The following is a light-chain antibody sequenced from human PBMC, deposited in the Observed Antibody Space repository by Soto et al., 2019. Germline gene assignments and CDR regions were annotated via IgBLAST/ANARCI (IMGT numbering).Light chain of an antibody. CDR3: SSYTSTSAVV. CDR2: DVS. CDR1: SSDVGGYNY. Sequence: QSALTQPASVSGSPGQSITISCTGTSSDVGGYNYVSWYQQHPGKAPKLMIYDVSNRPSGVSNRFSGSKSDNTASLAISGLQAEDEADYYCSSYTSTSAVVFGGGTKVNVL. V-gene: IGLV2-14*01. J-gene: IGLJ2*01.